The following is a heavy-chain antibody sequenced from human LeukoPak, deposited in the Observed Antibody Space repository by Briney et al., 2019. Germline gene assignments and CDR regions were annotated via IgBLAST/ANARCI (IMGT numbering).Heavy chain of an antibody. CDR1: GGTFSSYA. D-gene: IGHD6-13*01. Sequence: ASVRVSCKASGGTFSSYAISWVRQAPGQGLEWMGGIIPIFGTANYAQKFQGRVTITADESTSTAYMELSSLRSEDTAVYYCTRKIAAAGNYYYYYGMDVWGQGTTVTVSS. CDR2: IIPIFGTA. V-gene: IGHV1-69*13. J-gene: IGHJ6*02. CDR3: TRKIAAAGNYYYYYGMDV.